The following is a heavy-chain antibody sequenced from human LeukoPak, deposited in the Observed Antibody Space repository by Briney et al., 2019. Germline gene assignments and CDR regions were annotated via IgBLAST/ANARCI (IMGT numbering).Heavy chain of an antibody. CDR2: INPNSGGI. D-gene: IGHD4-11*01. V-gene: IGHV1-2*02. CDR3: ARDSYSDYVGDWFDP. J-gene: IGHJ5*02. Sequence: ASLKVSCKASGYTFAAYFIHWVRQSTGQGLAWMGWINPNSGGIKYAQKFQGRVTMTRDTSIRTAYMELSRLRSDDTAVYYCARDSYSDYVGDWFDPWGHGTLVTVSS. CDR1: GYTFAAYF.